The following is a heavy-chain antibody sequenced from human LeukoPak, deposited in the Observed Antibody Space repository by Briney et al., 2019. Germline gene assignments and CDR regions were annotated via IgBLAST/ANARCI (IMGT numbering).Heavy chain of an antibody. D-gene: IGHD2-15*01. V-gene: IGHV1-69*13. J-gene: IGHJ4*02. CDR3: ARIDLVVVAAGAPYFDY. Sequence: SVKVSCKASGGTFSSYAISWVRQAPGQGLEWMGGIIPIFGTANYAQKFQGRVTITADESTSTAYMELSSLRSEDTAVYYCARIDLVVVAAGAPYFDYWGQGTLVTVSS. CDR1: GGTFSSYA. CDR2: IIPIFGTA.